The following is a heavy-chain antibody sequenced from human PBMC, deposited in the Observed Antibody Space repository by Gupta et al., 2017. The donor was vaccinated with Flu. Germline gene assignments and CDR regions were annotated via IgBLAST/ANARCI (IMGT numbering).Heavy chain of an antibody. CDR3: ARGKLSSGWYDY. V-gene: IGHV3-21*01. CDR1: AFSFSTSN. CDR2: ISSSSSYI. Sequence: EVQLVESGGGLVKPGGSLRLSCAASAFSFSTSNMTLARQAPGKGLEWVSSISSSSSYIYYAASVKGRFTISRDNAKNSLYLQMNSLRAEDTAVYYCARGKLSSGWYDYWGQGTLVTVSS. D-gene: IGHD6-13*01. J-gene: IGHJ4*02.